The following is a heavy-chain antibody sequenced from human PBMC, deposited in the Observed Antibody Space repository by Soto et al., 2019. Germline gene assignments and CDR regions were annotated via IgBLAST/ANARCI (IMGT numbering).Heavy chain of an antibody. CDR2: MYSDGKT. CDR3: ARSPYCGTECNSGYLDF. Sequence: EVQLVESGGGLIQPGGSLRLSCATSGFVVSRNYMNWVRQAPGKGLEWVSVMYSDGKTYYAESVKGRFTISRDNSKNTVFLHMNILRAEDTAVYYCARSPYCGTECNSGYLDFWGQGSLVTVSS. CDR1: GFVVSRNY. J-gene: IGHJ4*02. D-gene: IGHD2-21*01. V-gene: IGHV3-53*01.